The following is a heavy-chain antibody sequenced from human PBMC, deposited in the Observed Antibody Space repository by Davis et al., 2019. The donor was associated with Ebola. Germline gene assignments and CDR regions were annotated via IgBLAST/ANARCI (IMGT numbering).Heavy chain of an antibody. CDR1: RESFSGDY. V-gene: IGHV4-34*01. CDR2: INHSGRT. J-gene: IGHJ3*01. Sequence: PSETLSLTCAVYRESFSGDYWTWTRQSPGKGMEWIGEINHSGRTYYNPSLNGRVTISLDTSKRQVSLKLNSVTAADSAMYYCARVMYYYYNDSDTYSTADAFDVWGQGTMVTVSS. D-gene: IGHD3-22*01. CDR3: ARVMYYYYNDSDTYSTADAFDV.